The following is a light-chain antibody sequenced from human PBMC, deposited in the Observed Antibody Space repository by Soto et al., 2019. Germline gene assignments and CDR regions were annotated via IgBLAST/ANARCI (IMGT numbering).Light chain of an antibody. Sequence: EIVLTQSPCTLSFCPFEISRLSFIAIQSISSSYLAWYQQKPGQAPRLLIYGASSRATGIPDRFSGSVSGTDFTLTISSLEPEDFAVYYCQQRSNWPPITFGQGTRLEIK. J-gene: IGKJ5*01. CDR1: QSISSSY. CDR2: GAS. CDR3: QQRSNWPPIT. V-gene: IGKV3D-20*02.